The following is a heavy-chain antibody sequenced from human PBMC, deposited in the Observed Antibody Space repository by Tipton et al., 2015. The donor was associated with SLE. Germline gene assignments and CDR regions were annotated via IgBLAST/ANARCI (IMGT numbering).Heavy chain of an antibody. CDR1: GHSITNYY. V-gene: IGHV4-4*07. J-gene: IGHJ6*03. CDR2: IHTSGST. Sequence: TLSLTCTVSGHSITNYYWSWIRHSAGKGLECIGRIHTSGSTNYNPSLKSRVTMSVDTSKNQVSLKLSSVTAADTAVYYCARDPGRYYGSGSYSYYYYYMDVWGKGTTVTVSS. CDR3: ARDPGRYYGSGSYSYYYYYMDV. D-gene: IGHD3-10*01.